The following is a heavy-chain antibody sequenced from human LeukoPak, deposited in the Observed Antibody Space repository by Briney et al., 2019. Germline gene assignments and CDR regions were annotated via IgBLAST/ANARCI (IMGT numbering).Heavy chain of an antibody. Sequence: GRSLRLSCAASGFTFINYALSWVRQAPGKGLEWVSGISASGGSTYYADSVKGRFTISRDNSKNTLFLQMNSLRAEDTAVYHCAKSDSSSWYEFYPWGQGTLVTVSS. D-gene: IGHD6-13*01. J-gene: IGHJ5*02. CDR2: ISASGGST. CDR3: AKSDSSSWYEFYP. CDR1: GFTFINYA. V-gene: IGHV3-23*01.